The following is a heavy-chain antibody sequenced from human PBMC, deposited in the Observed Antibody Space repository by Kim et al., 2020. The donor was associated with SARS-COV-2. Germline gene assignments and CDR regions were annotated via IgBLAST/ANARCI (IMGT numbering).Heavy chain of an antibody. Sequence: SVKVSCKASGGTFSSYAISWVRQAPGQGLEWMGGTIPIFGTANYAQKFQGRVTITADESTSTAYMELISLRSEDTAVYYCARDGGPYGDYGGYFDYWGQGTLVTVSS. V-gene: IGHV1-69*13. D-gene: IGHD4-17*01. CDR2: TIPIFGTA. CDR1: GGTFSSYA. J-gene: IGHJ4*02. CDR3: ARDGGPYGDYGGYFDY.